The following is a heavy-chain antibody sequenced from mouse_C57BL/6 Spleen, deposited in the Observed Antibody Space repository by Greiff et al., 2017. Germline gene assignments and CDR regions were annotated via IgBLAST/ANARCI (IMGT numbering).Heavy chain of an antibody. J-gene: IGHJ4*01. Sequence: QVQLQQPGAELVRPGSSVKLSCKASGYTFTSYWMHWVKQRPIQGLEWIGNIDPSDSETHYNQKFKDKATLTVDKSSSTAYMQLSSLTSEDSAVYYCARSDGYYPYAMDYWGQGTSVTVSS. D-gene: IGHD2-3*01. CDR3: ARSDGYYPYAMDY. CDR2: IDPSDSET. CDR1: GYTFTSYW. V-gene: IGHV1-52*01.